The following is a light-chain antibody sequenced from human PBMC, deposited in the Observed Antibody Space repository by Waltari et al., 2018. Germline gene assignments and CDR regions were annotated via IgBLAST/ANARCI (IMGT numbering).Light chain of an antibody. Sequence: DIQMAQSPSTLSASVGDSVTITCRASQSIVRWLAWYQQKPGKAPKLLIYDASTLQSGVPSRFSGSGSGTEFTLTISSLQPDDFATYYCQQYHDYSVYTFGQGTKVEIK. CDR3: QQYHDYSVYT. CDR1: QSIVRW. V-gene: IGKV1-5*01. CDR2: DAS. J-gene: IGKJ2*01.